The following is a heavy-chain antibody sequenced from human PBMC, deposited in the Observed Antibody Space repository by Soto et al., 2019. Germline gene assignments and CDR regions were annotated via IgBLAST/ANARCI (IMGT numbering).Heavy chain of an antibody. J-gene: IGHJ2*01. CDR2: IYRGSP. D-gene: IGHD7-27*01. CDR3: SRDQGLGAGYFAL. Sequence: QVQLQESGPGQVKPSETLFLTCTVSGGSVSSGTYYWSWIRQPAGKGLEWMGYIYRGSPNYNRTLESRAAISVDTSRTQFSLMLSSVTAADTAVYYCSRDQGLGAGYFALWGRGTLVTVSS. V-gene: IGHV4-61*01. CDR1: GGSVSSGTYY.